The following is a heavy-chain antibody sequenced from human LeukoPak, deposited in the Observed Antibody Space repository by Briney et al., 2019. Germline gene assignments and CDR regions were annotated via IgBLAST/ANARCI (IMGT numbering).Heavy chain of an antibody. J-gene: IGHJ6*03. V-gene: IGHV3-23*01. CDR2: ISGSGGST. CDR3: AKDRVRSGSYHYYYYYMDV. Sequence: GGSLRLSCAASGFTFSSYGMSWVRQAPGKGLEWVSAISGSGGSTYYADSVKGRFTISRDNSKNTLYLQMNSLRAEDTAVYYCAKDRVRSGSYHYYYYYMDVWGKGTTVTISS. CDR1: GFTFSSYG. D-gene: IGHD1-26*01.